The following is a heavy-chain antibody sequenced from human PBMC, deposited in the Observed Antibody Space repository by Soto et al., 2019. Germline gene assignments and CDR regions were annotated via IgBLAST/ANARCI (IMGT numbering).Heavy chain of an antibody. CDR2: ITSDGRNE. V-gene: IGHV3-33*03. Sequence: PGGSLRLSCAASGFTFTKYGMHWVRQAPGKGLEWVAVITSDGRNEYYADSVKGRFTISRGNAKNALYLQMNSLRAEDTAVYYCANMVRGVITSYYMDVWGKGTTVTVSS. J-gene: IGHJ6*03. CDR3: ANMVRGVITSYYMDV. CDR1: GFTFTKYG. D-gene: IGHD3-10*01.